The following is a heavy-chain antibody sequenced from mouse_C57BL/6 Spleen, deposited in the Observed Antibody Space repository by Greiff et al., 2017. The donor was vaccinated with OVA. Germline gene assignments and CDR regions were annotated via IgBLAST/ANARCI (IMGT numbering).Heavy chain of an antibody. V-gene: IGHV1-59*01. Sequence: VQLQQPGAELVRPGTSVKLSCKASGYTFTSYWMHWVKQRPGQGLEWIGVIDPSDSYTNYNQKFKGKATLTVDTSSSTAYMQLSSLTSEDSAVYYCAREVNWLYYAMDYWGQGTSVTVSS. D-gene: IGHD4-1*01. J-gene: IGHJ4*01. CDR1: GYTFTSYW. CDR2: IDPSDSYT. CDR3: AREVNWLYYAMDY.